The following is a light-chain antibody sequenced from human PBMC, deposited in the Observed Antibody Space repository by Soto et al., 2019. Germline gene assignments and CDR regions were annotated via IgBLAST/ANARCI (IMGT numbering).Light chain of an antibody. CDR3: LQYDGWPLT. V-gene: IGKV3-15*01. CDR2: GAS. CDR1: QNVRKN. Sequence: TVMTQSPVALSVSPWERATLSCRARQNVRKNLAWYQQKPGQAPRLLIYGASTRATGIPARFSGDGSGTEFTLTIDSLQSEDFVVYYCLQYDGWPLTFGQGTRLEIK. J-gene: IGKJ5*01.